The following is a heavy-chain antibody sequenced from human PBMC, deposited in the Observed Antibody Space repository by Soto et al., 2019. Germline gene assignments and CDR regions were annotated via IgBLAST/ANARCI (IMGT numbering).Heavy chain of an antibody. CDR3: TTAEYIVGATKGGYYYGMDV. CDR2: IKSKTDGGTT. Sequence: PWGSLRLSCAASGFTFSNAWMSWVRQAPGKGLEWVGRIKSKTDGGTTDYAAPVKGRFTISRDDSKNTLYLQMNSLKTEDTAVYYCTTAEYIVGATKGGYYYGMDVWGQGTTVTVSS. V-gene: IGHV3-15*01. J-gene: IGHJ6*02. CDR1: GFTFSNAW. D-gene: IGHD1-26*01.